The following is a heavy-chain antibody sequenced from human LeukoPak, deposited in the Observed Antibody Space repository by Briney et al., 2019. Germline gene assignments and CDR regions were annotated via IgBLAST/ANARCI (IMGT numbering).Heavy chain of an antibody. CDR3: ARARGRYAYYFDY. V-gene: IGHV4-34*01. CDR2: INHSGST. D-gene: IGHD3-16*01. Sequence: SETLSLTCAVYGGSFSGYYWSWIRQPPGKGLEWVGEINHSGSTNYNPSLKSRVTISVDTSKNQFSLKLSSVTAADTAVYYCARARGRYAYYFDYWGQGTLVTVSS. J-gene: IGHJ4*02. CDR1: GGSFSGYY.